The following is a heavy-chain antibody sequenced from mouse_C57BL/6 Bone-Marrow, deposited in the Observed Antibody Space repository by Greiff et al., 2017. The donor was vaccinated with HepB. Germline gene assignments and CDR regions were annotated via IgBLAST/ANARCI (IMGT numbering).Heavy chain of an antibody. V-gene: IGHV1-80*01. J-gene: IGHJ4*01. CDR3: ARSWLLRLYAMDY. D-gene: IGHD1-2*01. Sequence: QVQLQQSGAELVKPGASVKISCKASGYAFSSYWMNWVKQRPGKGLEWIGQIYPGDGDTNYNGKFKGKATLTADKSSSTAYMQISSLTSEDSAVYFCARSWLLRLYAMDYWGQGTSVTVSS. CDR1: GYAFSSYW. CDR2: IYPGDGDT.